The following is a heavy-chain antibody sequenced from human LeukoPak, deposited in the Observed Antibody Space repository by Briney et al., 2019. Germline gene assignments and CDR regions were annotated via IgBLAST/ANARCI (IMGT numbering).Heavy chain of an antibody. V-gene: IGHV4-4*07. Sequence: PSETLSLTCTVSGGSISSYYWSWIRQPPGKGLEWIGRIYTSGSTNYNPSLKSRVTMSVDTSKNQFSLKLSFVTAADTAVYYCARSREWLFPDYWGQGTLVTVSS. CDR1: GGSISSYY. D-gene: IGHD3-3*01. CDR2: IYTSGST. J-gene: IGHJ4*02. CDR3: ARSREWLFPDY.